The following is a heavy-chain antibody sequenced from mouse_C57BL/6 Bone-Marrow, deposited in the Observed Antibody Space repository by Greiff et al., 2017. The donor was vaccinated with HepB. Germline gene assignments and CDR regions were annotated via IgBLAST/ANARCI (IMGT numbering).Heavy chain of an antibody. J-gene: IGHJ1*03. V-gene: IGHV1-55*01. D-gene: IGHD1-1*01. CDR1: GYTFTSYW. CDR2: IYPGSGST. Sequence: VQLQQPGAELVKPGASVKMSCKASGYTFTSYWITWVKQRPGQGLEWIGDIYPGSGSTNYNEKFKSKATLTVDTSSSTAYMQLSSLTSEDSAVYYCASRCSNYRYFDVWGTGTTVTVSS. CDR3: ASRCSNYRYFDV.